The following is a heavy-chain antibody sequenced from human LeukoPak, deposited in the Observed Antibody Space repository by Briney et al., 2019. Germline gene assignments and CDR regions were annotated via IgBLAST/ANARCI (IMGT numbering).Heavy chain of an antibody. CDR1: GYTLTELS. CDR2: FDPEDGET. Sequence: ASVKVSCKVSGYTLTELSMHWVRQAPGKGLEWMGGFDPEDGETIYAQKFQGRVTMTEDTSTDTAYMELSSLRSEDTAVYYCALWFGEYPWGPFDPWGQGTLVTVSS. D-gene: IGHD3-10*01. CDR3: ALWFGEYPWGPFDP. J-gene: IGHJ5*02. V-gene: IGHV1-24*01.